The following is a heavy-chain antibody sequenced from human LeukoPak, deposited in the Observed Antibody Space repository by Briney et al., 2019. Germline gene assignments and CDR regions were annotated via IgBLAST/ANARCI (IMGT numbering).Heavy chain of an antibody. CDR1: GFTFGSYS. J-gene: IGHJ4*02. Sequence: GGSLRLSCAASGFTFGSYSMNWVRQAPGKGLEWVSSISSSSSYIYYADSVKGRFTISRDNAKNSLYLQMNSLRAEDTAVYYCARDPSGWLFDYWGQGTLVTVSS. D-gene: IGHD6-19*01. CDR2: ISSSSSYI. V-gene: IGHV3-21*01. CDR3: ARDPSGWLFDY.